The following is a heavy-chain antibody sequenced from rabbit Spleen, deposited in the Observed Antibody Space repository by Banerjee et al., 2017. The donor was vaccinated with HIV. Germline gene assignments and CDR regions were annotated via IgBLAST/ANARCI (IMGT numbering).Heavy chain of an antibody. CDR3: ARNFDL. V-gene: IGHV1S40*01. Sequence: LVEYGGDLVQPGASLTLTCTASGFDFSAYTFMCWVRQAPGKGLEWIACIDSGSRDFTYYASWARGRFTISKTSSTTVTLQMTSLTVADTATYFCARNFDLWGQGTLVTVS. CDR1: GFDFSAYTF. CDR2: IDSGSRDFT. J-gene: IGHJ4*01.